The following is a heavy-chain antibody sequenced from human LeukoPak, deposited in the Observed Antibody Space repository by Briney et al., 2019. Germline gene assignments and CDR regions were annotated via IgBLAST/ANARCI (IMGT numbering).Heavy chain of an antibody. Sequence: GGSLRLSCAVSGITLSNYGMSWVRQAPGKGLEWVSVIYSGGSTYYADSVKGRFTISRDNSKSRLYLQMNSLRAEDTAVYYCTRGGDFDYWGQGTLVTVSS. CDR3: TRGGDFDY. D-gene: IGHD3-16*01. J-gene: IGHJ4*02. CDR1: GITLSNYG. CDR2: IYSGGST. V-gene: IGHV3-66*02.